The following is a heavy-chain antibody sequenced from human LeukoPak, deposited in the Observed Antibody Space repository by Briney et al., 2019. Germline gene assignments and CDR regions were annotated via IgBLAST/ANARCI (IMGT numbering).Heavy chain of an antibody. V-gene: IGHV3-23*01. CDR3: AKKYSGNYPFGH. Sequence: PGGSLRLSWAASGFTFSSYIMYWVRQAPGKGLEWVSAISGSGDSTYSADSARGRFTISRDNSKNTLYLQMNSLRAEDTAVYYCAKKYSGNYPFGHWGQGTLVTVSS. CDR2: ISGSGDST. J-gene: IGHJ4*02. D-gene: IGHD1-26*01. CDR1: GFTFSSYI.